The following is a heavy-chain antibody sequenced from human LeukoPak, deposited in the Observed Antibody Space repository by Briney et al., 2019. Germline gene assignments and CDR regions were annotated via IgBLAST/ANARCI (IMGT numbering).Heavy chain of an antibody. CDR1: GYIFTNYA. V-gene: IGHV1-18*01. CDR3: AKGANYYYDSSGLRWDY. CDR2: VSPYTGNA. Sequence: ASVKVSCKAAGYIFTNYAINGVRQAPGQGLEWIGWVSPYTGNATYAQEVRGRVTMTADTSTTTAYMELRSLKSDDTAVYYCAKGANYYYDSSGLRWDYWGQGTQVTVSS. J-gene: IGHJ4*02. D-gene: IGHD3-22*01.